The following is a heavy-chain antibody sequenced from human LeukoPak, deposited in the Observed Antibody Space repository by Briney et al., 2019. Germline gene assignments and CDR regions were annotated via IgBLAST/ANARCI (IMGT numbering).Heavy chain of an antibody. CDR2: IYPGDSDT. V-gene: IGHV5-51*01. CDR1: GYSFTSYC. Sequence: SGESLKISCKGSGYSFTSYCIGWMRQMPGKGLEWMGIIYPGDSDTRYSPSFQGQVTISADKSISTAYLQWSSLKASDTAMYYCARVVDSSGYIQYYFDYWGQGTLVTVSS. D-gene: IGHD3-22*01. CDR3: ARVVDSSGYIQYYFDY. J-gene: IGHJ4*02.